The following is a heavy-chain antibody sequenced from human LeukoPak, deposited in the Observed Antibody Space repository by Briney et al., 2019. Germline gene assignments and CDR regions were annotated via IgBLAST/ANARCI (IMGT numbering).Heavy chain of an antibody. CDR2: ISGSGGST. V-gene: IGHV3-23*01. D-gene: IGHD6-13*01. CDR1: GFTFSSYA. CDR3: AKEIQYSSSWLAGGAFDI. Sequence: PGGSLRLFCAASGFTFSSYAMSWVREAPGKGLEWVSAISGSGGSTYYPDSVKGRFTISRDNSKNTLYLQMKSLRAEDTAVYYCAKEIQYSSSWLAGGAFDIWGQGTMVTVSS. J-gene: IGHJ3*02.